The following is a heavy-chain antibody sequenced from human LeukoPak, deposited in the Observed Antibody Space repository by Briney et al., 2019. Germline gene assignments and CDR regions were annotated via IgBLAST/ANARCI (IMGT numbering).Heavy chain of an antibody. V-gene: IGHV4-59*11. Sequence: PSETLSLTCSVSGASLSPHYWSWVRQAPGKGLEWIGYIYFNGGTNYNPSLKSRVTISVDTSKNQFSLKLRSVTAADTAVYYCARGFPLYSGTYSDTFDIWGRGTMVTVSS. CDR3: ARGFPLYSGTYSDTFDI. J-gene: IGHJ3*02. CDR1: GASLSPHY. D-gene: IGHD1-26*01. CDR2: IYFNGGT.